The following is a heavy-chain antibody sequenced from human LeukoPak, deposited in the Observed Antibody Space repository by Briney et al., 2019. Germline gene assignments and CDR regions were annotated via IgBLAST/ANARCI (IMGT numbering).Heavy chain of an antibody. CDR2: IYNNGNN. D-gene: IGHD2-15*01. Sequence: PSETLSLTCTVSGGSISSYYWGWIRQPPGKGLEWIGYIYNNGNNNYNPSLKSRISISVDTSKNQISLKLSSVTAADTALYYCARYSWSASTPGSWFDPWGQGTLVTVSS. CDR3: ARYSWSASTPGSWFDP. CDR1: GGSISSYY. V-gene: IGHV4-59*08. J-gene: IGHJ5*02.